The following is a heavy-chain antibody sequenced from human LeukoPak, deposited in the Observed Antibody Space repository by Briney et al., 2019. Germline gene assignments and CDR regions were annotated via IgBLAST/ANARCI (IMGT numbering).Heavy chain of an antibody. V-gene: IGHV4-34*01. CDR3: ARVSREEPPPPGRFDY. CDR2: INHSGST. D-gene: IGHD1-1*01. J-gene: IGHJ4*02. CDR1: GGSFSGYY. Sequence: SETLSLTCAVYGGSFSGYYWSWIRQPPGKGLEGMGEINHSGSTNSNPSLQSRVTISVDTYTNHFSLEMSSVTAPDTAAYYCARVSREEPPPPGRFDYWGQGTLVTVSS.